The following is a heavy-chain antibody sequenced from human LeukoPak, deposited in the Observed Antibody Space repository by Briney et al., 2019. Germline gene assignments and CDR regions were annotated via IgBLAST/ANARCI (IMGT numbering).Heavy chain of an antibody. J-gene: IGHJ3*01. CDR3: ARVLAVADVFDL. V-gene: IGHV3-66*01. CDR2: AYSAGNT. Sequence: PGGSLRLSCTASGFTVGTNYMSWVRRAPGRGLEWVSVAYSAGNTFYADSVKARFTISRDNAKNTLDLQMTSLRVEDTAIYYCARVLAVADVFDLWGQGTMVTVSS. CDR1: GFTVGTNY. D-gene: IGHD6-19*01.